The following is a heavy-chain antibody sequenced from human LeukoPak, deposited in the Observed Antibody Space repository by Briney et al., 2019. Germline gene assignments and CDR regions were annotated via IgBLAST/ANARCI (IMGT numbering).Heavy chain of an antibody. D-gene: IGHD4-11*01. CDR1: GYTFTSSG. CDR2: ISAYNGNT. CDR3: ARGSRMTTVTRYYYYYYGMDV. V-gene: IGHV1-18*01. J-gene: IGHJ6*02. Sequence: GASVKVSCKASGYTFTSSGTSWVRQAPGQGLEWMGWISAYNGNTNYAQKLQARVTMTTDTSTSTAYMELRSLRSDDTAVYYCARGSRMTTVTRYYYYYYGMDVWGQGTTVTVSS.